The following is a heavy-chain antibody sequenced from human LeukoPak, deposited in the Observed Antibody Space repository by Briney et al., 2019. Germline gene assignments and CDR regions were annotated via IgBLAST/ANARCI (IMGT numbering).Heavy chain of an antibody. D-gene: IGHD2-2*01. CDR3: AKNEFYPIRTPSDY. CDR1: GFTFSSYA. Sequence: GGFLRLSCAASGFTFSSYAMSWVRQAPGKGLEWVSAVSGSGGSTYYADSVKGRFTISRDNSKNTLYLQMNSLRAEDTAVYYCAKNEFYPIRTPSDYWGQGTLVTVSS. J-gene: IGHJ4*02. CDR2: VSGSGGST. V-gene: IGHV3-23*01.